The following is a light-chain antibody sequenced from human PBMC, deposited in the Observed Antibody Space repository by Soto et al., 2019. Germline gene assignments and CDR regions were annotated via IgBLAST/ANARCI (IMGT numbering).Light chain of an antibody. Sequence: EIVMTQSPATLSVSPGERATLSCRASQSVSSNLAWYQQKPGQAPRLLIYDASHRATGIPDRFSGSGSGTDFTLTITRLEPEDFAVYFCQQYNIWPQTFGQGTKVDIK. CDR1: QSVSSN. CDR3: QQYNIWPQT. V-gene: IGKV3D-15*01. CDR2: DAS. J-gene: IGKJ1*01.